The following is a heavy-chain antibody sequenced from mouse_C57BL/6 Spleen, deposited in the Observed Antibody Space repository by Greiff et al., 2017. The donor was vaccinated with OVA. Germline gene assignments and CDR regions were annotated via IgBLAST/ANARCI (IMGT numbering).Heavy chain of an antibody. D-gene: IGHD1-2*01. CDR1: GYTFTDYY. Sequence: VQLQQSGPELVKPGASVKISCKASGYTFTDYYMNWVKQSHGKSLEWIGDINPNNGGTSYNQKFKGKATLTVDKSSSTAYMELRSLTSEDSAVYYCARSDYHYYVQAWFADWGQGTLVTVSA. J-gene: IGHJ3*01. CDR2: INPNNGGT. CDR3: ARSDYHYYVQAWFAD. V-gene: IGHV1-26*01.